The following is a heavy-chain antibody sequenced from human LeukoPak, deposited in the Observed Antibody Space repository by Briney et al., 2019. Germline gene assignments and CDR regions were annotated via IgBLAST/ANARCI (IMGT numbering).Heavy chain of an antibody. J-gene: IGHJ4*02. CDR2: ISSSSSTI. CDR1: GFTFSSYE. Sequence: QPGGSLRLSCVASGFTFSSYEMNWVRQAPGKGLEWLSYISSSSSTIYYADSVKGRFTISRDNAKNSLYLQVNNLRAEDTAVYYCARADYYYDSSGYKYYFDYWGQGTLVTVSS. V-gene: IGHV3-48*03. CDR3: ARADYYYDSSGYKYYFDY. D-gene: IGHD3-22*01.